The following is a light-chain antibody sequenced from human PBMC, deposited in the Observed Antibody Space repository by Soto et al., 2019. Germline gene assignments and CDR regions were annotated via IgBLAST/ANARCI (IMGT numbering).Light chain of an antibody. CDR3: QQRNIWPPVT. J-gene: IGKJ5*01. CDR2: DAS. Sequence: EIVLTQSPETLSLSPGGRATLSCRASQSVLSERLAWYQQKRGQAPTLLIFDASSRASGTPERFSGSGSGTDFTLTISSLEPEDFAVYYCQQRNIWPPVTFGQGTRLEIK. CDR1: QSVLSE. V-gene: IGKV3-11*01.